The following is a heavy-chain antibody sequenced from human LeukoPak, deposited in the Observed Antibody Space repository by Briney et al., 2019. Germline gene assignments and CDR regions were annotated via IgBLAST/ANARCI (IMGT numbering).Heavy chain of an antibody. D-gene: IGHD6-19*01. Sequence: PGGSLRLSCAAFGFTFSSVSMNWVRQAPGKGLEWVSYISSRSSTIYYADSVKGRFTISRDNAKNSLYLQMNSLRAEDTAVYYCASSSGWYVSSDYWGQGTLVTVSS. CDR1: GFTFSSVS. CDR2: ISSRSSTI. J-gene: IGHJ4*02. CDR3: ASSSGWYVSSDY. V-gene: IGHV3-48*04.